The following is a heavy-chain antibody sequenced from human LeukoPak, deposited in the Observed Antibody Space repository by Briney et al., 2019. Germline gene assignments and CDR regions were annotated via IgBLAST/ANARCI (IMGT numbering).Heavy chain of an antibody. CDR3: TKNTGDFDI. Sequence: GGSLRLSCVFPSLIFSHAWMNWVRQAPGKGLEWVGRVKSVAEGGASEYGTAVKGRFTISRDDSKKTVYLQMHNLSTEDTALYYCTKNTGDFDIWGQGTMVIVSS. CDR1: SLIFSHAW. D-gene: IGHD4-17*01. V-gene: IGHV3-15*07. J-gene: IGHJ3*02. CDR2: VKSVAEGGAS.